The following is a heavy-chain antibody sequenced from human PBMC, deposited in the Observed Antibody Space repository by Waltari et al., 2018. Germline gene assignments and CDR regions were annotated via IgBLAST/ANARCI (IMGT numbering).Heavy chain of an antibody. J-gene: IGHJ4*02. Sequence: QVQLVESGGGVVQPGRSMRLSCAASGFTYSSYGMHWVGQAPGKGLEWVAVIWYDGSNKYYADSVKGRFTISRDNSKNTLYLQMNSLRAEDTAVYYCARDWRFLATGSFDYWGQGTLVTVSS. CDR2: IWYDGSNK. CDR1: GFTYSSYG. D-gene: IGHD3-3*01. CDR3: ARDWRFLATGSFDY. V-gene: IGHV3-33*01.